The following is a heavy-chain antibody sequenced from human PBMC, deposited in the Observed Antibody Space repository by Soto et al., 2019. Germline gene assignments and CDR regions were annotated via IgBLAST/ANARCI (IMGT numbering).Heavy chain of an antibody. CDR3: AGHGSPQTLLYDYVWGSYRSNWFDP. V-gene: IGHV4-39*01. CDR2: INYSGST. D-gene: IGHD3-16*02. CDR1: GGSISSSSYY. J-gene: IGHJ5*02. Sequence: SETLSLTCTVSGGSISSSSYYWVWIRQPPGKGLEWIGSINYSGSTYYNPSLKSRLTISVDTSKNQFSLKLTSVTAADTAAYYCAGHGSPQTLLYDYVWGSYRSNWFDPWGQGTLVTVSS.